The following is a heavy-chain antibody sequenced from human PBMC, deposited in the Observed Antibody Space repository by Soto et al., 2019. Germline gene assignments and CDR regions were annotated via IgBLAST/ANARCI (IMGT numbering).Heavy chain of an antibody. Sequence: ASVKVSCKASGYTFTGYYMHWVRQAPGQGLEWMGWINPNSGGTNYAQKFQGWVTMTRDTSISTAYMELSRLRSDDTAVYYCARDSVAARPGPHYSSDYWGQGTLVTVSS. J-gene: IGHJ4*02. CDR2: INPNSGGT. V-gene: IGHV1-2*04. D-gene: IGHD6-6*01. CDR3: ARDSVAARPGPHYSSDY. CDR1: GYTFTGYY.